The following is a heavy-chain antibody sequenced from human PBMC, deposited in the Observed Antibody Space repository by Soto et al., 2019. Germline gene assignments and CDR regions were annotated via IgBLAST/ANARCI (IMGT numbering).Heavy chain of an antibody. Sequence: GESLKISCKGSGYSFTSYWIGWVRQMPGKGLEWMGIIYPGDSDTRYSPSFQGQVTISADKSISTAYLQWSSLKASDTAMYYCARTKPEIAEYWSGGSCYSGSNWFDPWGQGTLVTVSS. CDR1: GYSFTSYW. J-gene: IGHJ5*02. V-gene: IGHV5-51*01. D-gene: IGHD2-15*01. CDR3: ARTKPEIAEYWSGGSCYSGSNWFDP. CDR2: IYPGDSDT.